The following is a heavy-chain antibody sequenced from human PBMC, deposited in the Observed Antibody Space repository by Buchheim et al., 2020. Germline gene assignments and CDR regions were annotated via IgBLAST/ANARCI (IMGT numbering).Heavy chain of an antibody. CDR3: AESINSNSPNY. J-gene: IGHJ4*02. CDR1: GFSFSNAW. V-gene: IGHV3-15*01. Sequence: EVQLVESGGGLVMPGGSLTLSCAASGFSFSNAWMSWVRQAPGQGLEWVGRILSNVSGETTDYAAPVQGRFTISRDASKKPLFLHMSSLKTEDTAVYFYAESINSNSPNYWGQGTL. D-gene: IGHD2/OR15-2a*01. CDR2: ILSNVSGETT.